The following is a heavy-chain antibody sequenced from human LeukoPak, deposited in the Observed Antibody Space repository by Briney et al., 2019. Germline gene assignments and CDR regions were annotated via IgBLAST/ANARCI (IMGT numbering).Heavy chain of an antibody. V-gene: IGHV3-48*03. D-gene: IGHD3-10*02. CDR1: GFTFSSYE. Sequence: QPGGSLRLSCAASGFTFSSYEMNWVRQAPGKGLEGVSYISSSGSTIYYADSVKGRFTISRDNAKNSLYLRMNSLRAEDTAVYYCAELGITMIGGVWGKGTTVTISS. J-gene: IGHJ6*04. CDR2: ISSSGSTI. CDR3: AELGITMIGGV.